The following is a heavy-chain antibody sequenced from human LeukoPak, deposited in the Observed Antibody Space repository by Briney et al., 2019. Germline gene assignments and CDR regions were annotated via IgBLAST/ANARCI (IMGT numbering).Heavy chain of an antibody. J-gene: IGHJ6*02. V-gene: IGHV4-59*08. CDR3: ARHLGRYYDFWSGYYLKGDYYYYGMDV. Sequence: KPSETLSLTCTVSGGSISSYYWSWIRQPPGKGLERIGYIYYSGSTNYNPSLKSRVTISVDTSKNQFSLKLSSVTAADTAVYYCARHLGRYYDFWSGYYLKGDYYYYGMDVWGQGTTVTVSS. D-gene: IGHD3-3*01. CDR2: IYYSGST. CDR1: GGSISSYY.